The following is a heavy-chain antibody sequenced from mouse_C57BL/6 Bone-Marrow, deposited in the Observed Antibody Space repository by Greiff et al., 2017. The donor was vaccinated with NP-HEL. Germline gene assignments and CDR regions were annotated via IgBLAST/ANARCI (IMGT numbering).Heavy chain of an antibody. V-gene: IGHV1-55*01. Sequence: QVQLQQPGAELVKPGASVKMSCKASGYTFTSYWITWVKQRPGQGLEWIGDIYPGSGSTNYNEKFKSKATLTVDTSSSTAYMQLSSLTSEDSAVYYCARFGLYYDYPYLDYWGQGTTLTVSS. J-gene: IGHJ2*01. CDR1: GYTFTSYW. CDR3: ARFGLYYDYPYLDY. CDR2: IYPGSGST. D-gene: IGHD2-4*01.